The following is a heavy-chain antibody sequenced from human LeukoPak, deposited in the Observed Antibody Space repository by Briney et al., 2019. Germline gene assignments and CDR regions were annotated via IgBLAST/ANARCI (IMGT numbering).Heavy chain of an antibody. V-gene: IGHV3-33*01. CDR1: GFTFSSYG. J-gene: IGHJ6*02. Sequence: PGGSLRLSCAASGFTFSSYGMPWVRQAPGKGLEWVAVIWYDGSNKYYADSVKGRFTISRDNSKNTLYLQMNSLRAEDTAVYYCARDDAPYDILTGYVGYYYYYGMDVWGQGTTVTVSS. CDR2: IWYDGSNK. CDR3: ARDDAPYDILTGYVGYYYYYGMDV. D-gene: IGHD3-9*01.